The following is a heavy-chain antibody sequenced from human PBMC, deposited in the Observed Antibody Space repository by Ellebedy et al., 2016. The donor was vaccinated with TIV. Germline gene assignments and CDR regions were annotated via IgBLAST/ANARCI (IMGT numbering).Heavy chain of an antibody. V-gene: IGHV3-74*01. CDR3: ARSRGYSYQDD. J-gene: IGHJ4*02. CDR2: SNSDGSSP. D-gene: IGHD5-18*01. Sequence: GESLKISCTDSGFTFSSYWMHWVRQATGKVLVWVSRSNSDGSSPSYADSVKGPFTISRDNDKNTLYLQITSLRAEDTAVYYCARSRGYSYQDDWGQGTLVTVSS. CDR1: GFTFSSYW.